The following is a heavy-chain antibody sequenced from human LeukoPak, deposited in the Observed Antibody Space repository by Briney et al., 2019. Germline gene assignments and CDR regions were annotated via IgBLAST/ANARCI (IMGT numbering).Heavy chain of an antibody. CDR1: GFTFSSYG. CDR2: ISCSGGST. Sequence: GGSLRLSCAASGFTFSSYGMNWVRQAPGKGLEGVSAISCSGGSTYYADSVKGRFTISRDNSKNTLYLQMNRLRAEDTDVYYYAKEDYYAAFDIWRQRTMVTVSS. CDR3: AKEDYYAAFDI. V-gene: IGHV3-23*01. D-gene: IGHD3-10*01. J-gene: IGHJ3*02.